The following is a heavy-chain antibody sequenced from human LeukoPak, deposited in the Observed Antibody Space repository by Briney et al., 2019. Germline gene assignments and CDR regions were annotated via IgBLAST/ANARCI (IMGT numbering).Heavy chain of an antibody. V-gene: IGHV4-34*01. CDR2: INHRGST. D-gene: IGHD3-16*02. Sequence: PSDTLSLTCAVYGGSFSVYYWIGIPQPPGKGREGIGEINHRGSTNSNPSLKSRVTISVDTSKNQFSLKLSSVTAADTAVYYCARGNLSYDYVWGSYRHPYYFDYWGQGTLVTVSS. CDR3: ARGNLSYDYVWGSYRHPYYFDY. CDR1: GGSFSVYY. J-gene: IGHJ4*02.